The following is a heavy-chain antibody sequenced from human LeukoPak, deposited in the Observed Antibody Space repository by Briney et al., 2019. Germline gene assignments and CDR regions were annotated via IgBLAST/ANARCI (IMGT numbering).Heavy chain of an antibody. J-gene: IGHJ3*02. Sequence: GSLRLSCAASGFTFSSYSMNWVRPAPGKGLEWVSSISSSSSYIYYAASVKGRFTISRDNAKNSLYLQMNSLRAEDTAVYYCARDPSGSYFGAFDIWGQGTMVTVSS. CDR2: ISSSSSYI. CDR3: ARDPSGSYFGAFDI. D-gene: IGHD1-26*01. CDR1: GFTFSSYS. V-gene: IGHV3-21*01.